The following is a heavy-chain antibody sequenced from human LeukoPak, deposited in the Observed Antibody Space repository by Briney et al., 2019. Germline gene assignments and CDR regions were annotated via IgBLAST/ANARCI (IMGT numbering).Heavy chain of an antibody. J-gene: IGHJ4*02. CDR2: ISSSSSYI. CDR1: GFTFSSYS. V-gene: IGHV3-21*01. CDR3: ARGYLEPRGYSYGWVY. Sequence: SGGSLRLSCAASGFTFSSYSMNWVRQAPGKGLEWVSSISSSSSYIYYADSVKGRFTISRDNAKNSLYLQMNSLRAEDTAVYYCARGYLEPRGYSYGWVYWGQGTLVTVSS. D-gene: IGHD5-18*01.